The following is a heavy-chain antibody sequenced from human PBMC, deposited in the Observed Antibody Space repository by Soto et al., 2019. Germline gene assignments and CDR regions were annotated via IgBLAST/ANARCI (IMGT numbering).Heavy chain of an antibody. CDR3: ARGPYYYDISGYYGY. CDR2: IIPIFGTA. Sequence: QVQLVQSGAEVKKPGSSVKVSCKASGGTFSSYAISWVRQAPGQGLEWMGGIIPIFGTANYAQKFQGRVTITADESTSTAYVELSSLRSEDKAVYYCARGPYYYDISGYYGYWGQGSLVTVSS. J-gene: IGHJ4*02. D-gene: IGHD3-22*01. V-gene: IGHV1-69*01. CDR1: GGTFSSYA.